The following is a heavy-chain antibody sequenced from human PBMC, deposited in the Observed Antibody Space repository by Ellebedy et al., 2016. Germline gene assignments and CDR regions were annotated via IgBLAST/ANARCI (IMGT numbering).Heavy chain of an antibody. Sequence: ASVKVSCKASGGTFSSYATSWVRQAPGQGLEWMGRIIPILGIANYAQKFQGRVTITADKSTSTAYMELSSLRSEDTAVYYCARVWVVVPAATPLGAFDIWGQGTMVTVSS. CDR1: GGTFSSYA. V-gene: IGHV1-69*04. J-gene: IGHJ3*02. D-gene: IGHD2-2*01. CDR3: ARVWVVVPAATPLGAFDI. CDR2: IIPILGIA.